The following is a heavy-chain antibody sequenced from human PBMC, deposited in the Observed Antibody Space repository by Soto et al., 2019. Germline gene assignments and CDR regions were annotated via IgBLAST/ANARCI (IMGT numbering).Heavy chain of an antibody. CDR2: IIPLFGTT. CDR3: AKDTDHAYDF. CDR1: GGTFRSFA. Sequence: QVQLVQSGAEVKKPGSPVKVSCKASGGTFRSFAFSWVRQAPGHGLEWMGGIIPLFGTTNYAQRFQGRVTITADESTSTAYMELSSLKSEDTAIYYCAKDTDHAYDFWGQGTLVTVSS. J-gene: IGHJ4*02. D-gene: IGHD3-16*01. V-gene: IGHV1-69*01.